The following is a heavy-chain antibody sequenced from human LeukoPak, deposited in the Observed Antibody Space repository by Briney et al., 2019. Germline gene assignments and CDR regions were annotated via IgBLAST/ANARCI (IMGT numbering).Heavy chain of an antibody. D-gene: IGHD2-21*02. CDR1: GGCISSSSYY. CDR2: MYYIGST. J-gene: IGHJ5*02. V-gene: IGHV4-39*07. CDR3: ARDGVTATPPAYNWFDP. Sequence: SEALSLTCTVCGGCISSSSYYWGWIRQPPGKGLEGMGRMYYIGSTYYNPSLKSRVTISVDTSKTQFSLKLSSVTAADTAVYYCARDGVTATPPAYNWFDPWGQATLVTASS.